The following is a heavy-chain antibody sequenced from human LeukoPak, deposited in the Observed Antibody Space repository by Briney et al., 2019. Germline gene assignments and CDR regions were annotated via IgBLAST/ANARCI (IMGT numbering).Heavy chain of an antibody. V-gene: IGHV3-30*18. D-gene: IGHD3-10*01. CDR3: AKHYYGSGSYYREETDY. Sequence: GRSLRLSCAASGFTFSSYGMHWVRQAPGKGLGWVAVISYDGSNKYYADSVKGRFTISRDNSKNTLYLQMNSLRAEDTAVYYCAKHYYGSGSYYREETDYWGQGTLVTVSS. CDR2: ISYDGSNK. CDR1: GFTFSSYG. J-gene: IGHJ4*02.